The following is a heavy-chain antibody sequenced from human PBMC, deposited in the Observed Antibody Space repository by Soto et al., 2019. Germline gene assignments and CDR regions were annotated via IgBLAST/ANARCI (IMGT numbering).Heavy chain of an antibody. D-gene: IGHD2-15*01. CDR3: ACWATRAGAFDI. CDR2: IYYSGST. CDR1: CGYIVGGDCY. Sequence: SETLSLTCTVSCGYIVGGDCYWIWIRQPPGKGLEWIGYIYYSGSTYYNPSLKSRVTISVDTSKNQFSLKLSSVTAADTAVYYCACWATRAGAFDIWGQGTMVTVSS. V-gene: IGHV4-30-4*08. J-gene: IGHJ3*02.